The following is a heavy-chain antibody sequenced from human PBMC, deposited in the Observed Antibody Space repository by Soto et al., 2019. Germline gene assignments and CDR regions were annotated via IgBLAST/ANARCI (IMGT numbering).Heavy chain of an antibody. CDR2: ISGSGGST. CDR3: ATGVYSGHDQEAYYYGMDV. CDR1: GFTFSSYA. V-gene: IGHV3-23*01. D-gene: IGHD5-12*01. J-gene: IGHJ6*02. Sequence: GGYLRLSCAASGFTFSSYAMSWVRQAPGKGLEWVSAISGSGGSTYYADSVKGRFTISRDNSKNTLYLQMNSLRAEDTAVYYCATGVYSGHDQEAYYYGMDVWGQGTTVTVSS.